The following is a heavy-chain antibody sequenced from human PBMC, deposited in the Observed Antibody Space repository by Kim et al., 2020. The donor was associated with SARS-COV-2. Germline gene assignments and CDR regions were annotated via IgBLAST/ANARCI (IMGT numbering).Heavy chain of an antibody. V-gene: IGHV1-69*02. CDR3: ASAATYYFDY. Sequence: ANYAQKCQGRVTITADKSTSTAYMELSSLRSEDTAVYYCASAATYYFDYWGQGTLVTVSS. J-gene: IGHJ4*02. CDR2: A.